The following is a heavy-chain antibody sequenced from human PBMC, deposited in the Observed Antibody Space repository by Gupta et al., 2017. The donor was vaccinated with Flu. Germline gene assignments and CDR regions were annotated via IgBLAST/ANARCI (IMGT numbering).Heavy chain of an antibody. Sequence: QVQLVQSGAELKKPGSSVQVSCKASGSTYNNFGFTWVRQAPGQGLEWMGGIIPMYGVPNYAPKFQGRLTITADTSTSTGYMELTSLKSDDTAIYYCARGLRGPSRVLNYYFDHWGQGTPVTVSS. CDR1: GSTYNNFG. V-gene: IGHV1-69*17. J-gene: IGHJ4*02. CDR2: IIPMYGVP. CDR3: ARGLRGPSRVLNYYFDH. D-gene: IGHD4-17*01.